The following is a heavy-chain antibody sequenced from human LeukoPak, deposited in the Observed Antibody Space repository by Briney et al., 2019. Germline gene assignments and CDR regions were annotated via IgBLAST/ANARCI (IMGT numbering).Heavy chain of an antibody. CDR1: GYTFTSYD. CDR3: ARGVIAVAGSSWFDP. D-gene: IGHD6-19*01. Sequence: GASVKVSCKASGYTFTSYDINWVRQATGQGLEWMGWMNPNSGNTGYAQKFQGRFTMTRNTSISTAYMELSSLRSEDTAVYYCARGVIAVAGSSWFDPWGQGTLVTVSS. J-gene: IGHJ5*02. V-gene: IGHV1-8*01. CDR2: MNPNSGNT.